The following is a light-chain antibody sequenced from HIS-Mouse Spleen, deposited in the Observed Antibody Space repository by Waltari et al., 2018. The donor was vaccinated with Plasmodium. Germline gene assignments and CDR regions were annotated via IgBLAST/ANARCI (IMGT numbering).Light chain of an antibody. Sequence: SYELTQPPSVSVSPGQTARITCSGDALPKQYPFWSQKKSGQAPVLVIYEDSKRPSGIPERFSGSSSGTMATLTISGAQVEDEADYYCYSTDSSGNHRVFGGGTKLTVL. V-gene: IGLV3-10*01. J-gene: IGLJ3*02. CDR1: ALPKQY. CDR3: YSTDSSGNHRV. CDR2: EDS.